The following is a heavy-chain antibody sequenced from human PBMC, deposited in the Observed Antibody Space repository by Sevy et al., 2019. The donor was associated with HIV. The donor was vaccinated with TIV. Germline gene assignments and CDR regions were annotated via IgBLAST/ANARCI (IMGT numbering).Heavy chain of an antibody. Sequence: SETLSLTCTVSGGSISSYYWSWIRQPPGKGLEWIGYIYYSGCTHYNPSLKSRVTISVDTSKNQFSRKLSSVTAADTAVYYCARGGRWLQLDYWGQGTLVTVSS. CDR3: ARGGRWLQLDY. CDR2: IYYSGCT. J-gene: IGHJ4*02. D-gene: IGHD5-12*01. CDR1: GGSISSYY. V-gene: IGHV4-59*01.